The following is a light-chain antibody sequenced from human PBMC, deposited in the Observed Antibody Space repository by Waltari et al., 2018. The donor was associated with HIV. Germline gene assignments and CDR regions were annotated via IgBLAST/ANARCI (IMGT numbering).Light chain of an antibody. CDR1: QSVLFSSNNKNY. J-gene: IGKJ3*01. CDR3: HQYYRTPFT. V-gene: IGKV4-1*01. Sequence: DIVMTQSPDSLAVSLGERATINCKSSQSVLFSSNNKNYLAWYQQKPGQPPNLLIYWASTRESGVPDRFSGSGSGTDFTLTISSLQAEDVTVYYCHQYYRTPFTFGPGTKVDIK. CDR2: WAS.